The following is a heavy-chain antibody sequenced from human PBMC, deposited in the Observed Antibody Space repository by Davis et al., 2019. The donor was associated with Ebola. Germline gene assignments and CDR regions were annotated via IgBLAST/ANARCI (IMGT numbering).Heavy chain of an antibody. D-gene: IGHD4-17*01. CDR3: ARAASVTTGPREAYDI. J-gene: IGHJ3*02. V-gene: IGHV4-4*07. CDR1: GDSISTSDHY. CDR2: IYTNGVT. Sequence: PSETLSLTCTVSGDSISTSDHYWGWIRQPAGKGLEWIGRIYTNGVTNYNPSLKSRVTMSIDTSKNQFSLKLSSVTAADTALYYCARAASVTTGPREAYDIWGQGTVITVSS.